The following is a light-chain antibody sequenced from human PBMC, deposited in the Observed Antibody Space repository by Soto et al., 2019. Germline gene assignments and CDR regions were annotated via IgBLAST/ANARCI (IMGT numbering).Light chain of an antibody. Sequence: TPSSTTPSASPWVRATLSCGSSRIVSSNLALYQQKPGQAPRLLIYGASTRATGIPARFSGSGSGTEFTLTISSRQYPDFAAYYYQQYNTRSPCTFGGGTKVDIK. CDR1: RIVSSN. J-gene: IGKJ4*02. CDR3: QQYNTRSPCT. V-gene: IGKV3-15*01. CDR2: GAS.